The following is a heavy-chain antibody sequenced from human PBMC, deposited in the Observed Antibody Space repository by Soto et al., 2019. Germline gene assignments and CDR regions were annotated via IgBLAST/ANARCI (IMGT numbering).Heavy chain of an antibody. J-gene: IGHJ5*02. Sequence: SETLSLTCDVYGGSFSRYYWNWIRQPPGKGLEWLGEINHSGSTNYNPSLESRVTISLDTSKTQFSLKLTSVTAADTAVYYCARGEGRLVGTWFDPWGQGTLVTV. D-gene: IGHD5-12*01. CDR3: ARGEGRLVGTWFDP. CDR2: INHSGST. V-gene: IGHV4-34*01. CDR1: GGSFSRYY.